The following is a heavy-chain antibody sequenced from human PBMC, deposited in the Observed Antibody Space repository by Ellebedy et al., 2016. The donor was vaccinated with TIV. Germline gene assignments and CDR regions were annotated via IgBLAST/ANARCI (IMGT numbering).Heavy chain of an antibody. CDR3: ARDLSRIAVAVD. Sequence: AASVKVSCKASGYTFTSYVISWVRQAPGQGLEWMGWSSAHNGNTNYAQRLQGRVTTTTDTSTSTAYMELRSLRSDDTAVYYCARDLSRIAVAVDWGQGTLVTVSS. CDR1: GYTFTSYV. J-gene: IGHJ4*02. CDR2: SSAHNGNT. V-gene: IGHV1-18*01. D-gene: IGHD6-19*01.